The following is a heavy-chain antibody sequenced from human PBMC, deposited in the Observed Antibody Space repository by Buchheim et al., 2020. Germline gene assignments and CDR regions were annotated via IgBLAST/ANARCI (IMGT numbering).Heavy chain of an antibody. CDR1: GGSFSGYY. J-gene: IGHJ4*02. D-gene: IGHD2-15*01. Sequence: QVQLQQWGAGLLKPSETLSLTCAVYGGSFSGYYWSWIRQPPGKGLEWIGEITSSGITNYNPSLKSRVTLSVDTFKNQFPLNLSSVTAADTAVYYCARGSGYCSGGSCYSGRYFDYWGQGTL. CDR2: ITSSGIT. CDR3: ARGSGYCSGGSCYSGRYFDY. V-gene: IGHV4-34*01.